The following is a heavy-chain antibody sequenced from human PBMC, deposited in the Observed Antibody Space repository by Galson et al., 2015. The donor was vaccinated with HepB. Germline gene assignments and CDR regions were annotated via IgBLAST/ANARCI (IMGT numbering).Heavy chain of an antibody. V-gene: IGHV1-46*03. J-gene: IGHJ4*02. CDR1: GYTFTSYG. Sequence: QSGAEVKKPGASVRVSCKASGYTFTSYGISWVRQAPGQGLEWMGAINPTGDTTYYTHNFQGRVTMTRDTSTSTVYMELSSLRSEDTAVYYCAGEIVAPGSKNFDTWGQGTLVTVSS. CDR2: INPTGDTT. CDR3: AGEIVAPGSKNFDT. D-gene: IGHD2-2*01.